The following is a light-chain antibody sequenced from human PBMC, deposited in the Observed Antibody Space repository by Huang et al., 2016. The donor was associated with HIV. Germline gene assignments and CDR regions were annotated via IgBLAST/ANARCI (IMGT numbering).Light chain of an antibody. CDR2: GAS. CDR3: QQYGNSSFT. CDR1: RSVSSFH. V-gene: IGKV3-20*01. J-gene: IGKJ4*01. Sequence: EIVLTQSPGTLSLSPGERATLSCWASRSVSSFHLAWFQQRPGQTPRLLFYGASRRAPGIPHRVSGSGSGTDFTLTISRLEPEDSAVYYCQQYGNSSFTFGGGTTVEIK.